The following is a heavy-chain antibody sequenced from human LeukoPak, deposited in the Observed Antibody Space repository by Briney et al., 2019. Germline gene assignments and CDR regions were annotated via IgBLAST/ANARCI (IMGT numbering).Heavy chain of an antibody. CDR3: ARGLRNTILGGDYY. CDR2: ITGNT. Sequence: PGGSLRLSCTASGFTFSSFAMSWVRQAPGKGLEWVSTITGNTFYADSVKGRFTISRDNSKNSLYLQMNSLRAEDTAVYYCARGLRNTILGGDYYWGQGTLVTVSS. J-gene: IGHJ4*02. V-gene: IGHV3-23*01. D-gene: IGHD3-3*01. CDR1: GFTFSSFA.